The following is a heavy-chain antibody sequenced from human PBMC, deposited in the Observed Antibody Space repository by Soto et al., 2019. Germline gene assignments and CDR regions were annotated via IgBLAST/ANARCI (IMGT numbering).Heavy chain of an antibody. CDR3: ANHRSSALCGGDCYSAFDI. D-gene: IGHD2-21*02. Sequence: GGSLRLSCAASGFTFSSYAMSWVRQAPGKGLEWVSAISGSGGSTYYADSVKGRFTISRDNSKNTLYLQMNSLRAEDTAVYYCANHRSSALCGGDCYSAFDIWGQGTMVTVSS. V-gene: IGHV3-23*01. CDR2: ISGSGGST. CDR1: GFTFSSYA. J-gene: IGHJ3*02.